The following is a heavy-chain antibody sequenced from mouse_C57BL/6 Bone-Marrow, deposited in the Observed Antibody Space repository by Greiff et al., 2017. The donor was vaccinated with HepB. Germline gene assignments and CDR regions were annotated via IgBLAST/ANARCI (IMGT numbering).Heavy chain of an antibody. CDR2: IYPSDSET. CDR1: GYTFTSYW. J-gene: IGHJ2*01. V-gene: IGHV1-61*01. D-gene: IGHD1-1*01. Sequence: VQLQHPGAELVRPGSSVKLSCKASGYTFTSYWMDWVKQRPGQGLEWIGNIYPSDSETHYNQKFKDKATLTVDKSSSTAYMQLSSLTSEDSAVYYCARYYYYAHFDYWGQGTTLTVSS. CDR3: ARYYYYAHFDY.